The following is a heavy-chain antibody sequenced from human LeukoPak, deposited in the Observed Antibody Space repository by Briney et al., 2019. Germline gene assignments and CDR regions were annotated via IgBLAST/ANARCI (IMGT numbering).Heavy chain of an antibody. CDR1: SGSINNYY. CDR2: SYSSGST. CDR3: ARRADWPDP. Sequence: SETLSLTCTVSSGSINNYYWSWIRQPPGKVLEWIGYSYSSGSTNYSPSLKSRLTISVDTSKNQFSLKLSSVTAADTAVYYCARRADWPDPWGQGTLVTVSS. V-gene: IGHV4-59*08. J-gene: IGHJ5*02.